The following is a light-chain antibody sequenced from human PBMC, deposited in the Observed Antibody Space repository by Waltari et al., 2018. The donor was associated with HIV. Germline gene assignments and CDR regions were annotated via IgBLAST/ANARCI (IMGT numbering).Light chain of an antibody. J-gene: IGLJ1*01. V-gene: IGLV3-19*01. CDR2: GKN. CDR1: SLTHYS. CDR3: ASRDSGGIHRYV. Sequence: SSELTQDPAVSVALGQTVSITCQGDSLTHYSASLYQQRPGHAPLLVLYGKNNRPSGTPDRFSGSTSGNTASLTITGTQAEDEADYYCASRDSGGIHRYVFGIGTRVTVL.